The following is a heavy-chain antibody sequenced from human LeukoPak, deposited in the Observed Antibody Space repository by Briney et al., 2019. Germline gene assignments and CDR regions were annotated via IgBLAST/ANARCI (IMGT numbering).Heavy chain of an antibody. CDR3: ARLITGTTTAFDI. V-gene: IGHV4-61*02. J-gene: IGHJ3*02. Sequence: TSETLSLTCTVSGGSIRSGNYYWSWIRQPAGKGLEWIGRINTSGSINYNPSLKSRLTISVDTSKNEFSLNLSSVTAADTAVYYCARLITGTTTAFDIWGQGTMVTVSS. CDR1: GGSIRSGNYY. CDR2: INTSGSI. D-gene: IGHD1-7*01.